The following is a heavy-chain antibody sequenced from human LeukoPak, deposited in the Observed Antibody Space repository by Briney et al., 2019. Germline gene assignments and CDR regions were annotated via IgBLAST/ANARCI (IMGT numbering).Heavy chain of an antibody. D-gene: IGHD6-13*01. J-gene: IGHJ4*02. CDR1: GITFTSYY. CDR2: INPSGTIT. V-gene: IGHV1-46*01. CDR3: ALIAPPHN. Sequence: ASVKVSCKASGITFTSYYIHWVRQAPGRGLEWMGKINPSGTITTYAPKYQGRVAVTKDTSTNTVYMELSSLRSDDTAVYYCALIAPPHNWGQGTLVTVSS.